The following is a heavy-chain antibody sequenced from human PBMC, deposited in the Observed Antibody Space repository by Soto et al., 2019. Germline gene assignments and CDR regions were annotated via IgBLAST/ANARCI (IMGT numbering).Heavy chain of an antibody. D-gene: IGHD3-22*01. V-gene: IGHV1-69*13. Sequence: GASVKVSCKASGGTFSSYAISWVRQAPGQGLEWMGGIIPIFGTANYAQKFQGRVTITADESTSTAYMELSSLRSEDTAVYYCARDQGGYQPNWFDPWGQGTLVTVSS. CDR1: GGTFSSYA. J-gene: IGHJ5*02. CDR3: ARDQGGYQPNWFDP. CDR2: IIPIFGTA.